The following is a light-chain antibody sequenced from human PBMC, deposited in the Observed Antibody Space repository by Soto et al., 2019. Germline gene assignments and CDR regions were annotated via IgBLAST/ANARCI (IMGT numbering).Light chain of an antibody. CDR1: TSDVGSYDL. CDR2: EVS. CDR3: CSYAGGRSPYV. V-gene: IGLV2-23*02. J-gene: IGLJ1*01. Sequence: QSVLTQPASVSGSPGQSITISCTGTTSDVGSYDLVSWYQQHPGKAPKIMIYEVSKLPSGDSNRFSGSKSGNTASLKISGLQAEDEDDYCCCSYAGGRSPYVFGTGTKLTVL.